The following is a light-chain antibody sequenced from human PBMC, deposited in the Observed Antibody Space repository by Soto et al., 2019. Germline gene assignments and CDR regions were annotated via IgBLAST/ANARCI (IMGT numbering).Light chain of an antibody. CDR1: SSDVGGYNY. J-gene: IGLJ2*01. V-gene: IGLV2-11*01. Sequence: QSALTQPRSVSGSPGQSVTISCTGTSSDVGGYNYVSWYQQHPGKAPKLMIYDVSKRPSGVPDRFSGSKSGNTASLTISGLQAEDEADYYCCSYAGSYTPVVFGGGTSSPS. CDR3: CSYAGSYTPVV. CDR2: DVS.